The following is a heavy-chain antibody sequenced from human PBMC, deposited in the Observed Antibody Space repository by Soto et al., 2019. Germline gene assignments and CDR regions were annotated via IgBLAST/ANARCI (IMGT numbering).Heavy chain of an antibody. CDR3: VRDGTKTLRDWFDP. CDR2: IYATGTT. J-gene: IGHJ5*02. V-gene: IGHV4-4*07. CDR1: GASISGFY. Sequence: SETLSLTCTVSGASISGFYWSWIRKSAGKGLEWIGRIYATGTTDYNPSLKSRVMMSVETSKKQFSLKLRSVTAADTAVYYCVRDGTKTLRDWFDPWGQGISVTVSS. D-gene: IGHD1-1*01.